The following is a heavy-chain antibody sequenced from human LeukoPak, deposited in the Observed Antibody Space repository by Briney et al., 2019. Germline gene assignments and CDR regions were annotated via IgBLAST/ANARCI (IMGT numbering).Heavy chain of an antibody. V-gene: IGHV4-34*01. CDR2: INHSGST. Sequence: SETLSLTWAVYGGSFSGYYWSWIRQPPGKGLEWIGEINHSGSTNYNPSLKSRVTISVDTSKNQFSLKLSSVTAADTAVYYCARGGRLLWFGELLDGAFDYWGQGTLVTVSS. CDR1: GGSFSGYY. CDR3: ARGGRLLWFGELLDGAFDY. J-gene: IGHJ4*02. D-gene: IGHD3-10*01.